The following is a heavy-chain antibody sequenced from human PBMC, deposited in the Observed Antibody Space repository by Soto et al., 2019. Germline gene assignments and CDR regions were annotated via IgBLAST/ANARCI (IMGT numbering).Heavy chain of an antibody. Sequence: GESLKISCKGSGYSFTSYWIGWVRQRPGKGLEWMGIIYPGDSDTRYSPSFQGQVTISADKSIGTAYLQWSSLKAADTAMYYLARPSRSWLQSGKPSYYYGMDVWGQGNTVTVSS. CDR2: IYPGDSDT. CDR1: GYSFTSYW. J-gene: IGHJ6*02. CDR3: ARPSRSWLQSGKPSYYYGMDV. D-gene: IGHD6-13*01. V-gene: IGHV5-51*01.